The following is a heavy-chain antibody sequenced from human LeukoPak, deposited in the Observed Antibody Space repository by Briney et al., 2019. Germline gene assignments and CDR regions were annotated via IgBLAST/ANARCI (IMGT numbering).Heavy chain of an antibody. CDR3: ARGSMTTVVTPPGY. Sequence: GRSLRLSCAASGFTFSDYYMSWIRQAPGKGLEWVSYISSSGSTIYYADSVKGRFTISRDNAKNSLYLQMNSLRAEDTAVYYCARGSMTTVVTPPGYWGQGTLVTVSS. J-gene: IGHJ4*02. CDR1: GFTFSDYY. CDR2: ISSSGSTI. V-gene: IGHV3-11*01. D-gene: IGHD4-23*01.